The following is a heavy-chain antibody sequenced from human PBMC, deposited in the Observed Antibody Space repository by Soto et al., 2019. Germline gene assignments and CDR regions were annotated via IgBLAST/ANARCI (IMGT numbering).Heavy chain of an antibody. CDR1: GLTFSTSY. J-gene: IGHJ4*02. Sequence: QVQLVESGGGLVKPGGSLRLSCAASGLTFSTSYMSWMRQAPGTGLEWISYINPSGGSMYVDSVTGRFTISRHNTKNSLYLQMDSLRADDTALYYGARSVGLGPGAHVDYWGQGSLVTVSS. D-gene: IGHD3-10*01. CDR3: ARSVGLGPGAHVDY. V-gene: IGHV3-11*01. CDR2: INPSGGSM.